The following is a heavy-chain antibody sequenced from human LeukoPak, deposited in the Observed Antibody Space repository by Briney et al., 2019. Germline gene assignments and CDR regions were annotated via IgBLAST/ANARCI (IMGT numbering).Heavy chain of an antibody. V-gene: IGHV4-34*01. CDR3: ARHRSGWLQSSFDY. J-gene: IGHJ4*02. Sequence: PSETLSLTCSVSGDSITGYYWSWIRQPPGKGLEWIGEINHSGSTNYNPSLKSRVTISVDTSKNQFSLKLSSVTAADTAVYYCARHRSGWLQSSFDYWGQGTLVTVSS. CDR2: INHSGST. CDR1: GDSITGYY. D-gene: IGHD5-24*01.